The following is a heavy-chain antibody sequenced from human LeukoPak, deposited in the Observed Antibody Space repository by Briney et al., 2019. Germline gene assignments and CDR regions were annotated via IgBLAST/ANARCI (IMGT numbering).Heavy chain of an antibody. CDR3: ARDCSGSYNY. J-gene: IGHJ4*02. CDR2: IYSGGST. D-gene: IGHD1-26*01. V-gene: IGHV3-53*01. Sequence: PGGSLRLSCAAFGFTVSSNYMSWVRQAPGKGLEWVSVIYSGGSTYYADSVKGRFTISRDNSKNTLYLQMNSLRAEDTAVYYCARDCSGSYNYWGQGTLVTVSS. CDR1: GFTVSSNY.